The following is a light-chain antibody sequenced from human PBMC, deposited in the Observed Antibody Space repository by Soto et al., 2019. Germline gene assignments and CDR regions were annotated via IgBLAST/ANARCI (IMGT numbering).Light chain of an antibody. V-gene: IGKV2-28*01. CDR2: LGS. Sequence: DIVMTQSPLSLPVTPGEPASISCRSSQSLLHSNGYNYLDWYLQKPGQSPQLLIYLGSNRASGVPDRFSGSGSGTDFTLKISRVEAEDVGVYYCMQALQAQLTFGGGTKVGIK. CDR3: MQALQAQLT. CDR1: QSLLHSNGYNY. J-gene: IGKJ4*01.